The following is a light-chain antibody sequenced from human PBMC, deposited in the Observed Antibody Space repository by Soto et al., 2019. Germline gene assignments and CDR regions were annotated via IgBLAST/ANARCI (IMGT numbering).Light chain of an antibody. CDR1: QSVGRSY. CDR2: GAS. J-gene: IGKJ1*01. Sequence: EIVLTQSPAILSLSPGERATLSCRASQSVGRSYLAWYQQKPGQAPRLLIYGASSRATGIPDRFSGSGSGTDLTITISRLEPEDVEVYYCQQRNDWPRTFGQGTKVDIK. V-gene: IGKV3D-20*02. CDR3: QQRNDWPRT.